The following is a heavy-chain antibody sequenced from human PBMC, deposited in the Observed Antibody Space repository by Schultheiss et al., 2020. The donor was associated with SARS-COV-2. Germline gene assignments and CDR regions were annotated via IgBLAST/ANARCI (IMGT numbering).Heavy chain of an antibody. CDR3: VRGRGYCGVDDRCNMDYFDY. D-gene: IGHD2-21*01. J-gene: IGHJ4*02. CDR1: GFTFSGYW. V-gene: IGHV3-7*01. CDR2: IRPDGSDK. Sequence: GGSLRLSCAASGFTFSGYWMSWVRQAPGKGLEWVASIRPDGSDKYYVNSVKGRFTISRDNAKNSLYLQMNTLRAEDTAVYSCVRGRGYCGVDDRCNMDYFDYWGQGTLVTVSS.